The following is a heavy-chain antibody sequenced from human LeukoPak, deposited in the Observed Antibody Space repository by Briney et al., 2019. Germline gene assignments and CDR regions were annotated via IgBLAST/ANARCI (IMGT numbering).Heavy chain of an antibody. J-gene: IGHJ3*02. D-gene: IGHD3-22*01. V-gene: IGHV4-39*07. CDR3: ARASYYYDSSGYELGAFDI. CDR1: GGSISSSSYY. CDR2: IYYSGST. Sequence: SETLSLTCTVSGGSISSSSYYWGWIRQPPGKGLEWIGSIYYSGSTYYNPSLKSRVTISVDTSKNQFSLKLSSVTAADTAVYYCARASYYYDSSGYELGAFDIWGQGTMVTVSS.